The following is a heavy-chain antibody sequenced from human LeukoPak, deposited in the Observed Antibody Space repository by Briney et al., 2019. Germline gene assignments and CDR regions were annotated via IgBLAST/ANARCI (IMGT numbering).Heavy chain of an antibody. V-gene: IGHV4-4*08. CDR1: GGSISTYY. D-gene: IGHD3-22*01. CDR3: ARLDSRSSGDF. J-gene: IGHJ4*02. Sequence: SETLSLTCTVSGGSISTYYWTWIRQPPGRGLEWIAQIYSSGATNHNPSLKSRVTISIDTSKSQFSLKLSSVTAADTAVYYCARLDSRSSGDFWGQGTLVTVSS. CDR2: IYSSGAT.